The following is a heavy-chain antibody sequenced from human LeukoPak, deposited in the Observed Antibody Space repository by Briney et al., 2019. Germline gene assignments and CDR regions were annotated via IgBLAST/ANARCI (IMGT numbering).Heavy chain of an antibody. CDR2: ISSGGSNT. D-gene: IGHD5-18*01. CDR1: GFTFSDYY. Sequence: PGGSLRLSCAGSGFTFSDYYLTWIRQAPGKGLEWVSYISSGGSNTYYADSVKGRFTISRDNAKKSLYLQMNSLRAQDMAVYYCARDADTAMVTGRFDKWGQGTLVTVSS. CDR3: ARDADTAMVTGRFDK. V-gene: IGHV3-11*04. J-gene: IGHJ4*02.